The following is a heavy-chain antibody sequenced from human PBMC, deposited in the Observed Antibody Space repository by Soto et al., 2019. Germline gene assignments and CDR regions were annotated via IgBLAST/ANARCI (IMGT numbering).Heavy chain of an antibody. Sequence: QVPLVQSGAEVKKPGASVKVSCKASGYTFTSYGISWVRQAPGQGLEWMGWISAYNGNTNYAQKLQGRVTMTTDTSTSTAYMELRSLRSDDTAVYYCARVWAAAGFYYYYYMDVWGKGTTVTVSS. CDR3: ARVWAAAGFYYYYYMDV. V-gene: IGHV1-18*01. D-gene: IGHD6-13*01. CDR1: GYTFTSYG. J-gene: IGHJ6*03. CDR2: ISAYNGNT.